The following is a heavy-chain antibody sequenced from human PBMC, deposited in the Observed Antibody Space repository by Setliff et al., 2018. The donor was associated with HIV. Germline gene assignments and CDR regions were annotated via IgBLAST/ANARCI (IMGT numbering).Heavy chain of an antibody. CDR3: ARGDDFHDGSGYYYP. Sequence: SETLSLTCTVSGGSISLYYWSWIRQPPGKGLEWIGYIYDSHFTNYNPSLQSRVSISVGTSKNQLSLKLNSVTAADTAVYYCARGDDFHDGSGYYYPWGQGTLVTV. D-gene: IGHD3-22*01. J-gene: IGHJ5*02. CDR1: GGSISLYY. V-gene: IGHV4-59*01. CDR2: IYDSHFT.